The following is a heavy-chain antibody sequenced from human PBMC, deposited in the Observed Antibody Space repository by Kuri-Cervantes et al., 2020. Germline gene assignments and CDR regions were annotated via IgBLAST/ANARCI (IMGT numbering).Heavy chain of an antibody. CDR3: ARCQGDSSSWYMMYYYYYYMDV. D-gene: IGHD6-13*01. CDR2: VYYSVST. J-gene: IGHJ6*03. CDR1: GGSISSSYY. V-gene: IGHV4-39*01. Sequence: SETLSLTCSVSGGSISSSYYCGWIRQPPGKGLEWIGSVYYSVSTYYNPSLKSRVTISVDTSKNQFSLRLSSVTAADTAVYYCARCQGDSSSWYMMYYYYYYMDVWGKGTTVTVSS.